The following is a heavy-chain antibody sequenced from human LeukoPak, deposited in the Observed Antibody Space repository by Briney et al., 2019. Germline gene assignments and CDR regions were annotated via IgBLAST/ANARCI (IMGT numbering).Heavy chain of an antibody. Sequence: QPGRSLRLSCAASGFTFSSYGMHWVRQAPGKGLEWVSVLYSGGNTYYTDSVKGRFTISRDNSKNTLYLQMNSLRAEDTAVYYCLVVAASIQFDSWGQGTLVTVSS. CDR2: LYSGGNT. J-gene: IGHJ4*02. D-gene: IGHD2-2*02. CDR3: LVVAASIQFDS. CDR1: GFTFSSYG. V-gene: IGHV3-NL1*01.